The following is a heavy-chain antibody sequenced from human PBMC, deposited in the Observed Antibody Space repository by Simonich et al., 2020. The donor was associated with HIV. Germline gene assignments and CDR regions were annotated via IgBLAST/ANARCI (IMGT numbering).Heavy chain of an antibody. D-gene: IGHD6-19*01. CDR3: ARGMWTAYSSGWHYFDY. CDR2: IHHSGST. Sequence: QVQLQQWGAGLLKPSETLSLTCAVYGGSFSGYYWSWIRQPPGKGLEWIGEIHHSGSTNYNPSLKSRVTISVDTSKNQFSLKLSSVTAADTAVYYCARGMWTAYSSGWHYFDYWGQGTLVTVSS. V-gene: IGHV4-34*01. CDR1: GGSFSGYY. J-gene: IGHJ4*02.